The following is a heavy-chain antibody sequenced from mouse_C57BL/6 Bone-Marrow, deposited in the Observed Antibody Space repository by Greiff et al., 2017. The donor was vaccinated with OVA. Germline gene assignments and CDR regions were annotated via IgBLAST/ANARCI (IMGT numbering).Heavy chain of an antibody. V-gene: IGHV1-76*01. CDR3: ARDYGSGDY. CDR2: IYPGSGNT. D-gene: IGHD1-1*01. CDR1: GYTFTDYY. J-gene: IGHJ4*01. Sequence: QVQLQQSGAELVRPGASVKLSCKASGYTFTDYYINWVKQRPGQGLEWIARIYPGSGNTYYNEKFKGKATLTAEKYSSSAYMQLSSLTSEDAAVYFCARDYGSGDYWGQGTTVTVSS.